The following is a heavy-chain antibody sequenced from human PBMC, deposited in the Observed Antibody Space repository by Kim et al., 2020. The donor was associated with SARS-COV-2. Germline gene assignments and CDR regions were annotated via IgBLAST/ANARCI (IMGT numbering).Heavy chain of an antibody. CDR1: GFTFSTYE. Sequence: GGSLRLSCAASGFTFSTYEMNWVRQAPEKGLEWISYISTSGSTIYYANSVKGRLTISRDDAKSSLSLQMNSLRAEDMTVDYCARSLYFSITICFYGMDV. CDR3: ARSLYFSITICFYGMDV. D-gene: IGHD2-2*01. J-gene: IGHJ6*01. V-gene: IGHV3-48*03. CDR2: ISTSGSTI.